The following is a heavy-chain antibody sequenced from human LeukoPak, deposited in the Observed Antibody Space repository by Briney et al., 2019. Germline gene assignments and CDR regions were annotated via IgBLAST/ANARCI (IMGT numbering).Heavy chain of an antibody. CDR1: GFTFSGSA. D-gene: IGHD3-22*01. Sequence: GGSLRLSCAASGFTFSGSAMHWVRQASGKGLEWVGRIRSKANSYATAYAASVKGRFTISRDDSKNTAYLQMNSLKTEDTAVCYCTRRYYYDSSGYQPSDAFDIWGQGTMVTVSS. J-gene: IGHJ3*02. CDR2: IRSKANSYAT. CDR3: TRRYYYDSSGYQPSDAFDI. V-gene: IGHV3-73*01.